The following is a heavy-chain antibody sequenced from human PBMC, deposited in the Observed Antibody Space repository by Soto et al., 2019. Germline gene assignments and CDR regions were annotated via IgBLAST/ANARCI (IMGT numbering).Heavy chain of an antibody. Sequence: GGSLRLSCAASGFTFSSYSMNWVRQAPGKGLEWVSSISSSSSYIYYADSVKGRFTISRDNAKNSLYLQMNSLRAEDTAVYYCARSDYDILTGYYIGGGDAFDIWGQGTMVTFSS. D-gene: IGHD3-9*01. CDR3: ARSDYDILTGYYIGGGDAFDI. CDR2: ISSSSSYI. V-gene: IGHV3-21*01. J-gene: IGHJ3*02. CDR1: GFTFSSYS.